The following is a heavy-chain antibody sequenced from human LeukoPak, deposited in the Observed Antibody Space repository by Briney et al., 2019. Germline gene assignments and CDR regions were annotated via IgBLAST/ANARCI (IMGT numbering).Heavy chain of an antibody. CDR1: GGSISSSSYY. D-gene: IGHD6-19*01. CDR3: ARALRVAGLGGWFDP. J-gene: IGHJ5*02. Sequence: NPSETLSLTCTVSGGSISSSSYYWGWIRQPPGKGLEWIGSIYYSGSTYYNPSLKSRVTISVDTSKNQFSLKLSSVTAADTAVYYCARALRVAGLGGWFDPWGQGTLVTVSS. CDR2: IYYSGST. V-gene: IGHV4-39*07.